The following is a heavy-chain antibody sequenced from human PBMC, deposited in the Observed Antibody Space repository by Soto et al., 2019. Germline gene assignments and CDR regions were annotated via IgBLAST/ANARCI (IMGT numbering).Heavy chain of an antibody. Sequence: QVQLVQSGAEEKKPGSSVKVSCKASGGTFSSYAISWVRQAPGQGLEWMGGIIPIFGTADYAQKFQGRVTITADDFTSTAYMELSSQRSEDTAVYYCARHLGGNHYYYGMDVWGQGTTVTVSS. V-gene: IGHV1-69*12. CDR2: IIPIFGTA. CDR1: GGTFSSYA. CDR3: ARHLGGNHYYYGMDV. D-gene: IGHD3-16*01. J-gene: IGHJ6*02.